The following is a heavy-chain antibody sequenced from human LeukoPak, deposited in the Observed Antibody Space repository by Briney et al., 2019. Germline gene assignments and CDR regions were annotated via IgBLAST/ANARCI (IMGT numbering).Heavy chain of an antibody. J-gene: IGHJ4*02. CDR1: GGSISSYY. V-gene: IGHV4-59*01. D-gene: IGHD4-23*01. Sequence: NPSETLSLTCTVSGGSISSYYWSWIRQPPGKGLEWIGYIYYSGSTNYNPSLKSRVTISVDTSKNQFSLKLSSVTAADTAVYYCARSTTVVRKFDYWGQGTLVTVSS. CDR3: ARSTTVVRKFDY. CDR2: IYYSGST.